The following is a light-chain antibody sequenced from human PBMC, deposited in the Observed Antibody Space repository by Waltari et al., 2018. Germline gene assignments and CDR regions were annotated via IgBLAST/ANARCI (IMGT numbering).Light chain of an antibody. J-gene: IGLJ1*01. V-gene: IGLV2-11*01. CDR2: KAS. Sequence: WYQQTPGQAPRTLVYKASTRSSGVPDRFSGSMLGNTASLTISGPQAEDEADYYCSSYVGSCTWVFGAGTKVTVL. CDR3: SSYVGSCTWV.